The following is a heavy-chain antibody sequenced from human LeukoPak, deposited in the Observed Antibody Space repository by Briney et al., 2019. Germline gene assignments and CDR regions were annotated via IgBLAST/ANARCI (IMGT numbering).Heavy chain of an antibody. CDR1: GDSISSGNY. CDR3: ARDPRPRGGWFYFDY. D-gene: IGHD6-19*01. CDR2: IYQSGIT. Sequence: SGTLSLTCGVSGDSISSGNYWNWVRQPPGKGLEWIRDIYQSGITNYNPSLKSRVTMSVDKSKNEFSLKLDSVTAADTAVYYCARDPRPRGGWFYFDYWGQGILVTVSS. J-gene: IGHJ4*02. V-gene: IGHV4-4*02.